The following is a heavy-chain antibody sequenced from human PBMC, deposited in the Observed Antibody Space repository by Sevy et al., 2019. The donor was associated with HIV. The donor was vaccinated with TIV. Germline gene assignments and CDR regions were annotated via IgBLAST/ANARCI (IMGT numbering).Heavy chain of an antibody. D-gene: IGHD3-22*01. CDR2: FDPEDGET. J-gene: IGHJ3*02. CDR1: GYTLTELS. CDR3: ATSPDYYDSSRDAFDI. V-gene: IGHV1-24*01. Sequence: ASVKVSCKVSGYTLTELSIHWVRQAPGKGLEWMGGFDPEDGETIYAQKFQGRVTMTEDTSTDTAYMELSSRRSEDTAVYYCATSPDYYDSSRDAFDIWGQGTMVTVSS.